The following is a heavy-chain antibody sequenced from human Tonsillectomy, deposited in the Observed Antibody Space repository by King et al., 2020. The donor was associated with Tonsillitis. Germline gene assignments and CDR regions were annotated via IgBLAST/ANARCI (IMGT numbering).Heavy chain of an antibody. V-gene: IGHV3-23*04. CDR2: ISDSGGST. CDR1: GFTFNSYA. J-gene: IGHJ2*01. D-gene: IGHD3-22*01. Sequence: VQLVESGGGLVQPGGSLRLSCAASGFTFNSYAMSWVRQAPGKGLEWVSAISDSGGSTYYADSVKGRFTISRDNSKNTLYLQMNSLRAEDTAVYYWAKADSSGYYQWYFDLWGRGTLVTVSS. CDR3: AKADSSGYYQWYFDL.